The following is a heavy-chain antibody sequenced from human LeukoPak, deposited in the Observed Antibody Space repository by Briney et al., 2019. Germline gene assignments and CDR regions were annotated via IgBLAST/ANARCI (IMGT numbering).Heavy chain of an antibody. J-gene: IGHJ3*02. CDR1: GYTFSDYY. V-gene: IGHV3-11*01. Sequence: PGGSLRLSCAASGYTFSDYYMSWIRQAPGKGLEWVSYISSSGSTIYYADSVKGRFTISRDNAKNSLYLQMNSLRAEDTAVYYCARGLEYSSSWGLAFGIWGQGTMVTVSS. D-gene: IGHD6-13*01. CDR2: ISSSGSTI. CDR3: ARGLEYSSSWGLAFGI.